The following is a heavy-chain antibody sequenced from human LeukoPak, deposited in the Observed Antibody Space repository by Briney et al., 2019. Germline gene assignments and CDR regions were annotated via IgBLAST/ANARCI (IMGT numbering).Heavy chain of an antibody. Sequence: PSETLSLTCTVSGGSISSYYWSWIRQRPGEGLEWIGYIYYSGATHYNPSLKSRVTLSLDTSNNQFSLNLRSVTAADTAVYYCAMSDGFCTSATCYNPFDYWGQGALVTVSS. D-gene: IGHD2-2*02. CDR2: IYYSGAT. V-gene: IGHV4-59*06. CDR1: GGSISSYY. J-gene: IGHJ4*02. CDR3: AMSDGFCTSATCYNPFDY.